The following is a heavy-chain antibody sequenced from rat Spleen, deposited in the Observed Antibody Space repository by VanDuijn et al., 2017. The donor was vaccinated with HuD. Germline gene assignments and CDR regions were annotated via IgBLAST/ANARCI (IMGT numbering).Heavy chain of an antibody. V-gene: IGHV2-13*01. CDR2: IWGNGNT. Sequence: QVQLKESGPGLVQPSQTLSLTCTVSGFSLISYAVNWVRQPPGKGLEWMGVIWGNGNTNYNSVLKSRLSISRDTSKRQVFLKMNSLQTDDTAIYFCTRSDYSSPYYFDYWGQGVMVSVSS. CDR1: GFSLISYA. CDR3: TRSDYSSPYYFDY. J-gene: IGHJ2*01. D-gene: IGHD1-2*01.